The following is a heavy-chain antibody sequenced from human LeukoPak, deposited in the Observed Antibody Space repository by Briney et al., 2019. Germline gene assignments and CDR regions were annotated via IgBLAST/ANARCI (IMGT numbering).Heavy chain of an antibody. CDR2: INHSGST. J-gene: IGHJ4*02. CDR1: GGSISSYY. CDR3: ARHYYDFWSGYPFDC. D-gene: IGHD3-3*01. Sequence: PSETLSLTCTVSGGSISSYYWSWIRQPPGKGLEWIGEINHSGSTNYNPSLKSRVTISGDTSKNQFSLKLSSVTAADTAVYYCARHYYDFWSGYPFDCWGQGTLVTVSS. V-gene: IGHV4-34*01.